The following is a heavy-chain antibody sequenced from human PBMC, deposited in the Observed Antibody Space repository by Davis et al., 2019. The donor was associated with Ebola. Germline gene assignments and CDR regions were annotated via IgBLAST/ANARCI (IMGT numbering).Heavy chain of an antibody. J-gene: IGHJ4*02. CDR1: GFSVSSTY. D-gene: IGHD6-19*01. Sequence: GESLKISCAASGFSVSSTYVSWVRQAPGKGLEWVSVMYTACTSRCTDYADSVRGRFIISRDNSKNTVFLQMNGLRAEDTAVYYCARHYSTVWYHYDYFDYWGQGVLVTVSS. V-gene: IGHV3-66*04. CDR3: ARHYSTVWYHYDYFDY. CDR2: MYTACTSRCT.